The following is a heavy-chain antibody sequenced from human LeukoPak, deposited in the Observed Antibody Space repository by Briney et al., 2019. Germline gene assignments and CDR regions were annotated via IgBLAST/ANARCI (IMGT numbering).Heavy chain of an antibody. CDR3: ARVHGDLMAPRRHFDS. D-gene: IGHD3-10*01. J-gene: IGHJ4*02. CDR1: GYTFTSYD. Sequence: ASVRVSCKASGYTFTSYDITWVRQAPGQGLEWIGLISPYNDDTNYAQKLQGRVTMTTDTSTATAYLELRSLRSDDTAVYYCARVHGDLMAPRRHFDSWGQGTLVTVSS. V-gene: IGHV1-18*01. CDR2: ISPYNDDT.